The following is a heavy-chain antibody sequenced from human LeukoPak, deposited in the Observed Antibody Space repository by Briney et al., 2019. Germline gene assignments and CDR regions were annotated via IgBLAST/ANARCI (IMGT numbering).Heavy chain of an antibody. J-gene: IGHJ3*02. Sequence: GGSLRLSCAASEFSVGSNYMTWVRQAPGKGLEWVSLIYSGGSTYYADSVKGRFTISRDNSKNTLYLQMNSLRAEDTAVYYCARDLGSYSAFDIWGQGAMVTVSS. D-gene: IGHD1-26*01. CDR1: EFSVGSNY. CDR2: IYSGGST. CDR3: ARDLGSYSAFDI. V-gene: IGHV3-66*01.